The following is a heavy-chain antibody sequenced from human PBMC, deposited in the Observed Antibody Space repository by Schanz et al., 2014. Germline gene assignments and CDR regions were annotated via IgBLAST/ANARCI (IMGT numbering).Heavy chain of an antibody. CDR3: AKGRFGELSAFDI. V-gene: IGHV3-23*04. D-gene: IGHD3-10*01. Sequence: EVQLVESGGGLVQPGGSLRLSCGVSGFTASSHSMNWVRQAPGKGLEWVSAISGSGGSTYYADSVKGRFTISRDNSKNTLYLQMNSLRAEDTAVYYCAKGRFGELSAFDIWGQGTMVTVSS. CDR1: GFTASSHS. CDR2: ISGSGGST. J-gene: IGHJ3*02.